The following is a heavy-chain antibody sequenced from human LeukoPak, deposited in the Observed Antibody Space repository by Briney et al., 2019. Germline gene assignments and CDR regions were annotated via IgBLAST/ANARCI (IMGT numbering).Heavy chain of an antibody. CDR2: IYYSGST. CDR1: GGSISSYY. V-gene: IGHV4-59*12. Sequence: SETLSLTCTVSGGSISSYYWSWIRQPPGKGLEWIGYIYYSGSTNYNPSLKSRVTISVDTSKNQFSLKLSSVTPEDTAVYYCARVSVWEYAFDIWGQGTMVTVSS. J-gene: IGHJ3*02. D-gene: IGHD1-26*01. CDR3: ARVSVWEYAFDI.